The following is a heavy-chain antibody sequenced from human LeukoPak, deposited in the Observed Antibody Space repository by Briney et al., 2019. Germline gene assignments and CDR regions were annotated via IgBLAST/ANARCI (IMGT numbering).Heavy chain of an antibody. CDR1: GGAISSGSYY. Sequence: SETLSLTCTVSGGAISSGSYYWSWIRQPAGKGLEWIGRIYTSGSTNYNPSLKSRVTMSVDTSKNQFSLKLSSVTAADTAVYYCARANYDILTGYYVFDYWGQGTLVTVSS. V-gene: IGHV4-61*02. J-gene: IGHJ4*02. D-gene: IGHD3-9*01. CDR3: ARANYDILTGYYVFDY. CDR2: IYTSGST.